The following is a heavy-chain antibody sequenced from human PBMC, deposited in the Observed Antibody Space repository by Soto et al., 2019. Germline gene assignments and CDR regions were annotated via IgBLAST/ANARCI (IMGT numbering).Heavy chain of an antibody. CDR3: ARERYSSSWYHSDLYYFDY. J-gene: IGHJ4*02. CDR1: GDSVSSNSAA. V-gene: IGHV6-1*01. D-gene: IGHD6-13*01. CDR2: TYYRSKWYN. Sequence: SQTLSLTCAISGDSVSSNSAAWNWIRQSPSRGLEWLGRTYYRSKWYNDYAVSVKSRITINPDTSKNQYSLQLNSVTPEDTAVYYCARERYSSSWYHSDLYYFDYWGQGTLVTVSS.